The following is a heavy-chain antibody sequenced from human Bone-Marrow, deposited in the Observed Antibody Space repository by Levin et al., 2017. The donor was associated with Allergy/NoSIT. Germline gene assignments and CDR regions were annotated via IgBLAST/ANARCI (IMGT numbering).Heavy chain of an antibody. Sequence: GESLKISCAASGFTFRTHDMHWVRQGTGKGLEWVSTIGTAGDTYYPDSVRGRFTISRENAKNSLYLQMNGLSAGDTAVYYCARYNYEDNALDIWGQGTMVTGSS. J-gene: IGHJ3*02. D-gene: IGHD5-18*01. CDR1: GFTFRTHD. CDR3: ARYNYEDNALDI. CDR2: IGTAGDT. V-gene: IGHV3-13*01.